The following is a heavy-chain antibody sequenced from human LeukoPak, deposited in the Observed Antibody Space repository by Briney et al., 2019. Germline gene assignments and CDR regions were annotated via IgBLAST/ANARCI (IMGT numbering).Heavy chain of an antibody. Sequence: PGRSLRLSCAASGFTFSDYYMSWIHQAPGKGLEWVSYISSSGSTIYYADSVKGRFTISRDNAKNSLYLQMNSLRAEDTAVYYCARPMQWLVQPDYWGQGTLVTVSS. D-gene: IGHD6-19*01. J-gene: IGHJ4*02. CDR1: GFTFSDYY. CDR3: ARPMQWLVQPDY. V-gene: IGHV3-11*04. CDR2: ISSSGSTI.